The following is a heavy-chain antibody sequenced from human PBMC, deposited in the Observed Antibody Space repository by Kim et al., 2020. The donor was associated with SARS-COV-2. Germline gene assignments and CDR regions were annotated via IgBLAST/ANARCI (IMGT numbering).Heavy chain of an antibody. CDR1: GGTFSSYA. J-gene: IGHJ5*02. Sequence: SVKVSCKASGGTFSSYAISWVRQAPGQGLEWMGGIIPIFGTANYAQKFQGRVTITADESTSTAYMELSSLRSEDTAVYYCARDREAGGVWGSYNWFDPWGQGTLVTVSS. CDR3: ARDREAGGVWGSYNWFDP. D-gene: IGHD3-16*01. V-gene: IGHV1-69*13. CDR2: IIPIFGTA.